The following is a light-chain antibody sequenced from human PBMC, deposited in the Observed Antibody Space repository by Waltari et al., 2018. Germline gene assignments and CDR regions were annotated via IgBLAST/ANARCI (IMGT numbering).Light chain of an antibody. V-gene: IGLV3-19*01. Sequence: SSELTQDPTVSVAMGKTVRHTCQGGRLRSYYASWYQQTPGQAPILVIFDKNNRPTGVPDRFSGSSSDNTAVLTITGAQAEDEASYYCHSRDASGVGGSFGGGTKLTVL. CDR2: DKN. CDR3: HSRDASGVGGS. CDR1: RLRSYY. J-gene: IGLJ2*01.